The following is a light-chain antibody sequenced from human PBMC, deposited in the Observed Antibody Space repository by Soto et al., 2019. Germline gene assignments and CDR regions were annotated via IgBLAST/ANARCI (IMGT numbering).Light chain of an antibody. V-gene: IGKV1-39*01. Sequence: QMTQSPSSLSASVGDRVTITFRASQSISTSLTWYQQKPGKAPKLLIYAASSLQSGVPSRFSGSGSGTDFTLSISSLQPEDFATYYCQQSYNTPITFGQGTRLEIK. CDR2: AAS. CDR1: QSISTS. J-gene: IGKJ5*01. CDR3: QQSYNTPIT.